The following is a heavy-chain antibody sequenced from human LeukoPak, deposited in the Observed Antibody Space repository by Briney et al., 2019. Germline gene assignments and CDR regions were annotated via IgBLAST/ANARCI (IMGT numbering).Heavy chain of an antibody. CDR3: ARVAEVLPPHPLYYFDY. V-gene: IGHV1-69*01. Sequence: PGGSLRLSCAASGFTFSSYAISWVRQAPGQGLEWMGGIIPIFGTANYAQKFQGRVTITADESTSTAYMELSSLRSEDTAVYYCARVAEVLPPHPLYYFDYWGQGTLVTVSS. J-gene: IGHJ4*02. CDR1: GFTFSSYA. CDR2: IIPIFGTA. D-gene: IGHD1-14*01.